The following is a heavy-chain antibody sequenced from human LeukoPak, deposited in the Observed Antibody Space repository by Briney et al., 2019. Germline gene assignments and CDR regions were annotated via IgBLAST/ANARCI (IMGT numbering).Heavy chain of an antibody. V-gene: IGHV3-21*01. CDR2: ISSSSSYI. J-gene: IGHJ5*02. CDR3: ARDLGQYYDTSDNWFDP. Sequence: GGSLRLSCVASGFTFSNYDMNWVRQAPGKGLEWVSFISSSSSYIYYADSVKGRFTISRDNAKNTLNLQMNSLRAEDTAVYYCARDLGQYYDTSDNWFDPWGQGTLVTVSS. D-gene: IGHD3-22*01. CDR1: GFTFSNYD.